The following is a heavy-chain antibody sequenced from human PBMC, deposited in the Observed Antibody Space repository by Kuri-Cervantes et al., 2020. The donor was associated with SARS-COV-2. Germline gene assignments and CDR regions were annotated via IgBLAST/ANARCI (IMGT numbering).Heavy chain of an antibody. CDR1: GGSISSSSYY. CDR3: ARHLWSDGMDV. CDR2: IYYSGST. J-gene: IGHJ6*02. Sequence: GSLRLSCTVSGGSISSSSYYWGWIRQPPGKGLEWIGSIYYSGSTYYNPSLKSRVTISVDTSKNQFSLKLSSVTAADAAVYYCARHLWSDGMDVWGQGTTVTVSS. V-gene: IGHV4-39*01. D-gene: IGHD2-8*02.